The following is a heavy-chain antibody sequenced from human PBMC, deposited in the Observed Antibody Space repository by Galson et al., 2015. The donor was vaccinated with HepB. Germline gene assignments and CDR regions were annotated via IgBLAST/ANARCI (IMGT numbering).Heavy chain of an antibody. CDR2: INHSGST. V-gene: IGHV4-34*01. J-gene: IGHJ4*02. D-gene: IGHD2-15*01. Sequence: ETLSLTCAVYGGSFSGYYWSWIRQPPGKGLEWIGEINHSGSTNYNPSLKSRVTISVDTSKNQFSLKLSSVTAADTAVYYCARGGGSRGYYFDYWGQGTLVTVSS. CDR3: ARGGGSRGYYFDY. CDR1: GGSFSGYY.